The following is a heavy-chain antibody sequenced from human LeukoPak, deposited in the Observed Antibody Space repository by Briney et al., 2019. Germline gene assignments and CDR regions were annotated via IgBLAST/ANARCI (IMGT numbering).Heavy chain of an antibody. J-gene: IGHJ3*01. CDR2: INPNSGDT. Sequence: GASVKVSCKASGYTFTGYYTHWVRQAPGQGLEWMGWINPNSGDTNYAQNFQGRVTLTRDTSISTAYMELSRLRSDDTAVYYCARGGAFDVWGQGTMVTVSS. CDR1: GYTFTGYY. D-gene: IGHD1-26*01. V-gene: IGHV1-2*02. CDR3: ARGGAFDV.